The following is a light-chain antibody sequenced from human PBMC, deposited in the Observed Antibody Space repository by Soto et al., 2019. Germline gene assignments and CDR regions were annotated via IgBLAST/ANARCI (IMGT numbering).Light chain of an antibody. J-gene: IGKJ4*01. V-gene: IGKV1-9*01. CDR1: QGISSY. Sequence: DIQMTPSPLSLSASVGDRVTINCRASQGISSYLAWYQQKPGKAPKFLIYAASTLQRGVPSRCTGSGSGTDFTLTITSLQPEEFATYYCLQVNSFPLSFGGGTKVE. CDR3: LQVNSFPLS. CDR2: AAS.